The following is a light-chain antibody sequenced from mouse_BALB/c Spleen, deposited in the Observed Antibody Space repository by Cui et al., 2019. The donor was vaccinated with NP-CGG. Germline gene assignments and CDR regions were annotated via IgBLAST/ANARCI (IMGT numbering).Light chain of an antibody. Sequence: QAVVPQESALTTSPGETVTLTCRSSTGAVTTSNYANWVHEKPDHVFTGLIGGTNNRAPGVPARFSGSLIGDKTALTITGAQTEDEAIYFCALWYSNHWVFGGGTKLTVL. CDR2: GTN. V-gene: IGLV1*01. J-gene: IGLJ1*01. CDR3: ALWYSNHWV. CDR1: TGAVTTSNY.